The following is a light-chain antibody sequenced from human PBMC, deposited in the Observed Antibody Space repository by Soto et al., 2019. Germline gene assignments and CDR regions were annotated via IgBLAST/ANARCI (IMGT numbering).Light chain of an antibody. V-gene: IGKV1-39*01. CDR3: QQSYSIPWT. CDR2: AAS. CDR1: QSIGTW. J-gene: IGKJ1*01. Sequence: QMTQSPSTLSASVGDRVTITCRASQSIGTWLAWYRQKPGKAPKVLIYAASSLQSGIPSRFSGSGSGTDFTLTISSLQPEDFATYYCQQSYSIPWTFGQGTMVDVK.